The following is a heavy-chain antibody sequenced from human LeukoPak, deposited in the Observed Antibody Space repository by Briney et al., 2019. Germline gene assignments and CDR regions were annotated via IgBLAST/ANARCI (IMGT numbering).Heavy chain of an antibody. D-gene: IGHD4-17*01. Sequence: SQTLSLTCTVSGGSISSGDYYWRWIRQPPGKGLEWIGYIYYSGSTCYNPSLKSRVTISVDTSKNQFSLKLSSVTAADTAVYYCARDKQMDYGDYGTMGYFDYWGQGTLVTVSS. CDR3: ARDKQMDYGDYGTMGYFDY. CDR1: GGSISSGDYY. J-gene: IGHJ4*02. V-gene: IGHV4-30-4*01. CDR2: IYYSGST.